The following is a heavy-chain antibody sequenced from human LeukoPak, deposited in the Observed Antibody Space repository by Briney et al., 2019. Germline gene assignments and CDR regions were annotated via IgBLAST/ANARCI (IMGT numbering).Heavy chain of an antibody. CDR3: SRGVSSGWFYFDY. Sequence: GSLRLSCTASGFTFGDYAVSWFRQAPGKGLDWVGFIRSKANGGTIQYAASVKGRFTISRDDSKSIAYLQMNSLKTEDTAVYYCSRGVSSGWFYFDYWGQGTLVTVSS. CDR2: IRSKANGGTI. J-gene: IGHJ4*02. CDR1: GFTFGDYA. V-gene: IGHV3-49*03. D-gene: IGHD6-19*01.